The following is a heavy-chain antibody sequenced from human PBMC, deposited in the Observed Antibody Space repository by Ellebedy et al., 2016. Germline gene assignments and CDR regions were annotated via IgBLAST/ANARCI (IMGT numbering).Heavy chain of an antibody. CDR3: ARMVHLGAEYYFDY. D-gene: IGHD1-1*01. CDR2: MNPNSDNT. V-gene: IGHV1-8*01. Sequence: ASVKVSXXASGYTFTSYDINWVRQATGQGLEWMGWMNPNSDNTAYAQKFQGRVTMTRNTSMSTAYMELSSLRSEDTAVYYCARMVHLGAEYYFDYWGQGTLVTVSS. CDR1: GYTFTSYD. J-gene: IGHJ4*02.